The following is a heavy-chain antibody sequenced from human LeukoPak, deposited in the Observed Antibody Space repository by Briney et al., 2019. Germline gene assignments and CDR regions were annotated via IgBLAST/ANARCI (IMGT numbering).Heavy chain of an antibody. CDR1: GYTFTSYY. J-gene: IGHJ3*02. CDR2: MNPSGGST. CDR3: ATVERFSTTVVKVILGAFDI. Sequence: ASVKVSCKASGYTFTSYYMHWVRQAPGQGLEWMGIMNPSGGSTSYAQKFQGRVTMTEDTSTDTAYMELSSLRSEDTAVYYCATVERFSTTVVKVILGAFDIWGQGTMVTVSS. V-gene: IGHV1-46*01. D-gene: IGHD4-23*01.